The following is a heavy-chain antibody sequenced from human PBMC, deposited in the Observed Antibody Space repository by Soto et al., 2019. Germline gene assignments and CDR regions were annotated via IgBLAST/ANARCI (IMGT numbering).Heavy chain of an antibody. D-gene: IGHD1-1*01. CDR3: ARSDLGTGANGY. V-gene: IGHV3-53*02. Sequence: EVQLVETGGGLIQPGGSLSLSCAASGFTVSSNYMSWVRQAPGKGMEWVSVIYSGGGAYYADSVKGRFTISRDNFKNMLYLQMDSLRVEDTAVYYCARSDLGTGANGYWGQGTLVTVSS. CDR1: GFTVSSNY. CDR2: IYSGGGA. J-gene: IGHJ4*02.